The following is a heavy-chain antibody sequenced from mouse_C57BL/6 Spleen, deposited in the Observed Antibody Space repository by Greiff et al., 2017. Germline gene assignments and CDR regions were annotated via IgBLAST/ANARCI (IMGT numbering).Heavy chain of an antibody. CDR3: ARYGAYYGNSYYAMDY. CDR2: INPSSGYT. J-gene: IGHJ4*01. D-gene: IGHD2-10*01. V-gene: IGHV1-4*01. Sequence: VQLQQSGAELARPGASVKMSCKASGYTFTSYTMHWVKQRPGQGLEWIGYINPSSGYTKYNQKFKDKATLTADKSSSTAYMQLSSLTSEDSAVYYCARYGAYYGNSYYAMDYWGQGTSVTVSS. CDR1: GYTFTSYT.